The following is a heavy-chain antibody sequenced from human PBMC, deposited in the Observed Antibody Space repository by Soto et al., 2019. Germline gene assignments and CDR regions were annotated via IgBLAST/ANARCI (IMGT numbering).Heavy chain of an antibody. D-gene: IGHD5-12*01. V-gene: IGHV3-23*01. CDR2: ISGSGDRT. J-gene: IGHJ4*02. CDR1: GLTFSAYP. Sequence: EVQKLESGGGLVQPGGSLRLSCAASGLTFSAYPMSWVRQAPGKGLEWVSSISGSGDRTYYADSVKGRFTISRDNSKNTLYLQMHSLRVEDTAVYFCPFGWGGGHEGYWGQGTLVPVSS. CDR3: PFGWGGGHEGY.